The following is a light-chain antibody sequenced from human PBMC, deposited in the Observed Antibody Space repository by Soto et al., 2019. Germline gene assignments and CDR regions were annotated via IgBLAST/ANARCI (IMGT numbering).Light chain of an antibody. CDR2: GAS. V-gene: IGKV3-20*01. Sequence: EIVLTQSPGTLSLSPGERATLSCRASQSVSSSHLAWYQQKPGQAPRLLIYGASSTATGIPDRFSGSRSGTDFTLNFSRMEPEDFALYYCQQYGSSPRTVGQGTKVEIK. CDR3: QQYGSSPRT. J-gene: IGKJ1*01. CDR1: QSVSSSH.